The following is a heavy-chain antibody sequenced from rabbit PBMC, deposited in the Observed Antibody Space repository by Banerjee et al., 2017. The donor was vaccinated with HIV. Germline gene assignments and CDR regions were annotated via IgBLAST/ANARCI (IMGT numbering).Heavy chain of an antibody. J-gene: IGHJ4*01. CDR3: ARDYGGSGDGRITFNL. Sequence: GGLVKPGGTLTLTCKASGIDFSSYYRMCWVRQAPGRGLELIACIYTTSGSTWYASWVNGRFTISRSTSLNTVDLQMTSLTAADTATYFCARDYGGSGDGRITFNLWGPGTL. CDR1: GIDFSSYYR. CDR2: IYTTSGST. V-gene: IGHV1S43*01. D-gene: IGHD4-2*01.